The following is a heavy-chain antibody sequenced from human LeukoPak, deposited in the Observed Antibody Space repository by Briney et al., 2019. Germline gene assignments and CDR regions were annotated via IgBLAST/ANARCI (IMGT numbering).Heavy chain of an antibody. J-gene: IGHJ4*02. CDR2: IYHSGPS. D-gene: IGHD3-10*01. CDR3: ARLRIRAIHFDY. CDR1: SASISTYY. V-gene: IGHV4-59*01. Sequence: SETLSLTCTVSSASISTYYWSWIRQPPGKGLEWIGYIYHSGPSNYNPSLKSRVAMSVDTSKSQFSLSLTSVTTADTAVYYCARLRIRAIHFDYWGQGTLVTVSS.